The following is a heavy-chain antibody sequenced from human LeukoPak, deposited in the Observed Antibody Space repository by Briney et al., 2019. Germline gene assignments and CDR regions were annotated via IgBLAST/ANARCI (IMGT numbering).Heavy chain of an antibody. D-gene: IGHD3-3*01. J-gene: IGHJ4*02. CDR1: GYTLTELS. Sequence: ASVKVPCKVSGYTLTELSMHWVRQAPGKGLEWMGGFDPEDGETIYAQKFQGRVTMTEDTSTDTAYMELSSLRSEDTAVYYCATSGYDFWSGYYAEEQWGQGTLVTVSS. V-gene: IGHV1-24*01. CDR2: FDPEDGET. CDR3: ATSGYDFWSGYYAEEQ.